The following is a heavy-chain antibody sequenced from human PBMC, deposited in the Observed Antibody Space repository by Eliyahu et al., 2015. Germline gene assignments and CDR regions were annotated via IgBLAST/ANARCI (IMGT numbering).Heavy chain of an antibody. D-gene: IGHD3-9*01. V-gene: IGHV4-39*01. CDR2: VYVSGST. CDR3: GTQGVDSGTFDN. CDR1: TDSMTGSRNY. Sequence: QLQLQESGPGLVRPSETLSLXCTVPTDSMTGSRNYWAWFRQPPGKGLEWIGSVYVSGSTYDNPSLKSRLTMSVDTSKNQFSLNLRSLTAADTATYYCGTQGVDSGTFDNWGQGTLVIVSS. J-gene: IGHJ4*02.